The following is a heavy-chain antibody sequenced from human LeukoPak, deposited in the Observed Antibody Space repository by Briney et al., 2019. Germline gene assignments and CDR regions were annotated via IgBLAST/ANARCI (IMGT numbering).Heavy chain of an antibody. CDR3: ARDENVTDRWLQPILR. V-gene: IGHV4-61*09. J-gene: IGHJ4*02. D-gene: IGHD5-24*01. CDR1: GGSISSGSYY. Sequence: NPSETLSLTCTVSGGSISSGSYYWSWIRQPAGKGLEWIGHIYTPGSTNYNPSLKSRVTISIDMSRNQFSLKLRSVTAADTAVYYCARDENVTDRWLQPILRWGQGTLLTVPS. CDR2: IYTPGST.